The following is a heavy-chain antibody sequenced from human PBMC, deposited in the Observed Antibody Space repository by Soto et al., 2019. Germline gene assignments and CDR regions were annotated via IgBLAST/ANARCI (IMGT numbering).Heavy chain of an antibody. J-gene: IGHJ6*02. CDR2: IYHSGST. CDR1: GGSISSSNW. V-gene: IGHV4-4*02. CDR3: ARGGGWKGYYYYGMDV. Sequence: PSVTLSLTCAVSGGSISSSNWWSWVRQPPGKGLEWIGEIYHSGSTNYNPSLKSRVTISVDKSKNQFSLKLSSVTAADTAVYYCARGGGWKGYYYYGMDVWGQGTTVTVSS. D-gene: IGHD1-1*01.